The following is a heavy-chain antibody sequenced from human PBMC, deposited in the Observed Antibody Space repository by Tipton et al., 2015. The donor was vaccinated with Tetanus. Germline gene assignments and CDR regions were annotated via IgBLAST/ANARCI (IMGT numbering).Heavy chain of an antibody. Sequence: LRLSCTVSGGSIGSGGYYWTWIRQHPGKGLEWIGNIYHRGSTYYNPSLKSRVTISVDTSNNQLTLRLISVTAADTAVYYCARGGDTYFGSSCFYDWWGQGTRVTVSS. CDR1: GGSIGSGGYY. D-gene: IGHD3-22*01. CDR2: IYHRGST. J-gene: IGHJ4*02. V-gene: IGHV4-31*02. CDR3: ARGGDTYFGSSCFYDW.